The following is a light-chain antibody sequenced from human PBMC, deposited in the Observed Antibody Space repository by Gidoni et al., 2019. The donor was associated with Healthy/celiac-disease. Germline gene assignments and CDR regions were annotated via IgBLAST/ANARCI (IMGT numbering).Light chain of an antibody. CDR2: AAS. V-gene: IGKV1-39*01. CDR1: QSISSY. CDR3: QQSYNTPPFT. J-gene: IGKJ3*01. Sequence: DIQMTQSPSSLSASVGDRVTITCRASQSISSYLNWYQQKPGKAPKLLIYAASSLQSGVPSRFSGSGSGTDFTLTISSLQPEDFATYYCQQSYNTPPFTFGPGTKVGIK.